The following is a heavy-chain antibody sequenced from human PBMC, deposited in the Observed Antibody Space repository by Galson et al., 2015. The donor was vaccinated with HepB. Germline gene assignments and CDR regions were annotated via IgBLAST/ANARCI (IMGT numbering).Heavy chain of an antibody. CDR2: ISSSSGYI. J-gene: IGHJ4*02. D-gene: IGHD7-27*01. Sequence: SLRLACAASGFTFSDYSMNWVRQAPGKGLEWVSSISSSSGYIYYADSVKGRFTISRDNAKNSLYLQMNSLRAEDTAVYYCARDLTWGHHQVDYWGQGTLVTVSS. CDR3: ARDLTWGHHQVDY. CDR1: GFTFSDYS. V-gene: IGHV3-21*01.